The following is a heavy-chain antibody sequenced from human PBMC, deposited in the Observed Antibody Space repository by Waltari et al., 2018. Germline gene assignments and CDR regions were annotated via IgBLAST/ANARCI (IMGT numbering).Heavy chain of an antibody. V-gene: IGHV1-18*01. CDR1: GYTFTSFA. CDR3: ARGGRYAISWFDF. CDR2: VNPRNGHT. Sequence: QVHLVQPGGEVRKSGASVRVSCKTSGYTFTSFAITWVRQAPGQGLEWMGWVNPRNGHTNLLQALQGRLTLTTDSSTATAYMELRNLTSDDTAIYYCARGGRYAISWFDFWGQGTPVTVS. J-gene: IGHJ5*01. D-gene: IGHD3-16*01.